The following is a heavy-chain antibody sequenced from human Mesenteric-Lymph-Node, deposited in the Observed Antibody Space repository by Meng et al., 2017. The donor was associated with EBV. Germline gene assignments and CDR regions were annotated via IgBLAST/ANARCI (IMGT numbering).Heavy chain of an antibody. Sequence: QVQLQGAGPGLVKPSQILSLTCAVSGGSISSGGYYWSWIRQPPGKGLEWIGYIYYSGDTYYNPSLKSRVTISVDTSKNQFSLKLSSVTAADTAVYYCVGGVAADGSVDYWGQGTLVTVSS. CDR2: IYYSGDT. V-gene: IGHV4-30-4*01. D-gene: IGHD6-13*01. J-gene: IGHJ4*02. CDR1: GGSISSGGYY. CDR3: VGGVAADGSVDY.